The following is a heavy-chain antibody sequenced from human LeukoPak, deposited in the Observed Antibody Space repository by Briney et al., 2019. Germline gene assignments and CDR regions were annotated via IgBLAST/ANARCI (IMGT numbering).Heavy chain of an antibody. J-gene: IGHJ3*02. V-gene: IGHV1-18*01. CDR1: GYNFNNYG. Sequence: GASVTVSCKASGYNFNNYGIGWVRQAPRQGLEWMGWITAGNGNTNYAQKVQGRVTMTTDTSTSTAYMELRSLRSDDTAVYFCARDLARGYSYGYNAFDIWGQGTMVTVSS. CDR2: ITAGNGNT. CDR3: ARDLARGYSYGYNAFDI. D-gene: IGHD5-18*01.